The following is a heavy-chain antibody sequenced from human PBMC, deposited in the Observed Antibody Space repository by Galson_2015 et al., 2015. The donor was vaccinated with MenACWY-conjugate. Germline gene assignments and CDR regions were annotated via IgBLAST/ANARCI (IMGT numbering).Heavy chain of an antibody. CDR1: GFTFRTYG. CDR3: ARVPGYSYGYYDW. D-gene: IGHD5-18*01. CDR2: IRSSSSTI. V-gene: IGHV3-48*02. J-gene: IGHJ4*02. Sequence: SLRLSCAASGFTFRTYGMNWVRQTPGKGLEWVSDIRSSSSTIYYADSVKGRFTISRDNAKNSLYLQMNTLRDEDTAVYYCARVPGYSYGYYDWWGQGTLVTVSS.